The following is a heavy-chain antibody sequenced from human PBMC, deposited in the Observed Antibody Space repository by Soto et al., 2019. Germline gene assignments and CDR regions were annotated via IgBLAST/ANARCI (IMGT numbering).Heavy chain of an antibody. CDR3: ARASGGAAAGTFDP. J-gene: IGHJ5*02. CDR2: INHSGST. CDR1: GGSFSGYY. D-gene: IGHD6-13*01. V-gene: IGHV4-34*01. Sequence: PSETLSLTCAVYGGSFSGYYWSWIRQPPGKGLEWIGEINHSGSTNYNPSLKSRVTISVDTSKNQFSLKLSPVTAADTAVYYCARASGGAAAGTFDPWGQGTLVTVSS.